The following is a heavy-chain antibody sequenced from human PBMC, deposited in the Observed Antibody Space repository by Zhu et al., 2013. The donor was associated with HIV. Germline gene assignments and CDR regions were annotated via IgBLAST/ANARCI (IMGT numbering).Heavy chain of an antibody. CDR2: ISYDGSNK. CDR3: ASIAAAGTSNWFDP. D-gene: IGHD6-13*01. Sequence: VQLVESGGGVVQPGRSLRLSCAASGFTFSSYAMHWVRQAPGKGLEWVAVISYDGSNKYYADSVKGRFTISRDNSKNTLYLQMNSLRAEDTAVYYCASIAAAGTSNWFDPWGQGTLVTVSS. J-gene: IGHJ5*02. CDR1: GFTFSSYA. V-gene: IGHV3-30-3*01.